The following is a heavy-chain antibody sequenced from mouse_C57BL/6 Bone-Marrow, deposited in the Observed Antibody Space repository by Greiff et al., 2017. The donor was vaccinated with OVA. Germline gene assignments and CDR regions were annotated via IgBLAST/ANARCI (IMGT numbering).Heavy chain of an antibody. CDR3: ARDYSNYVLDY. D-gene: IGHD2-5*01. Sequence: EVQRVESGPGLVKPSQSLSLTCSVTGYSITSGYYWNWIRQFPGNKLEWMGYISYDGSTNYNPSLNNRISITRDTSMNQIFLKLNSVTTEDTATYYCARDYSNYVLDYWGQGTTLTVSS. CDR2: ISYDGST. V-gene: IGHV3-6*01. CDR1: GYSITSGYY. J-gene: IGHJ2*01.